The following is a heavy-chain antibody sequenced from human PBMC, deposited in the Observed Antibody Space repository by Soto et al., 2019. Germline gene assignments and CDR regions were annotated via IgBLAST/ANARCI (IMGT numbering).Heavy chain of an antibody. CDR1: GFTFSSYA. Sequence: QVLLVESGGGVVQPGRSLRLSCAASGFTFSSYAMHWVRQAPGTGLEWVAAISYDGSDQYYADSVKGRCTISRDNSKNTLFLQMNSLRADDTAVYYCASDLMPGAAPWQESFQYWGQGTLVTVSS. J-gene: IGHJ1*01. CDR2: ISYDGSDQ. D-gene: IGHD6-13*01. V-gene: IGHV3-30-3*01. CDR3: ASDLMPGAAPWQESFQY.